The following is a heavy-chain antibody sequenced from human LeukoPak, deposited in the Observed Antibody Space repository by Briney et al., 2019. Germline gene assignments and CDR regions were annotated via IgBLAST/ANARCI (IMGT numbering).Heavy chain of an antibody. Sequence: GGSLRLSCAASGFTFSSYAMSWVRQAPGKGLEWVSAISGSGGSTYYADSVKGRFTISRDNSKNTLYLQMNSLRAEDTAVYYCAKEGISGSYYLSHVYFDYWGQGTLVTVSS. J-gene: IGHJ4*02. CDR2: ISGSGGST. CDR1: GFTFSSYA. CDR3: AKEGISGSYYLSHVYFDY. V-gene: IGHV3-23*01. D-gene: IGHD3-10*01.